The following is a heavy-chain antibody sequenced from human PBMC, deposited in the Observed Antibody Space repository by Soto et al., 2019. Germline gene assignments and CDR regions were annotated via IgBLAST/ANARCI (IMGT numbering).Heavy chain of an antibody. CDR2: ILYSGKA. J-gene: IGHJ5*02. Sequence: QVQLQESGPGLVMPSQTLSLTCTVSGGSMNSASYYWTWIHQHPGKGLEWIGYILYSGKAYYNPSLKSRVVISVDTSRSHFSLDLTSVTAADTAVYYCARSYTLSLWPAPNWFDPWGQGTLVTVSS. CDR1: GGSMNSASYY. CDR3: ARSYTLSLWPAPNWFDP. V-gene: IGHV4-31*03. D-gene: IGHD2-2*02.